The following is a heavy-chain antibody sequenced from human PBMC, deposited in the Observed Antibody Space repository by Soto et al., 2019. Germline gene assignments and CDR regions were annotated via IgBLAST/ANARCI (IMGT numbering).Heavy chain of an antibody. CDR2: IFYSGTA. Sequence: QVQLQDAGPGLVKPSQTLSLTCIVSGGSISSGNHFWRWLRQPPGKGLEWIGYIFYSGTAYYNSSLESRVSISVDTSKDQFSLTLCSVTAADTAMYYCAREVITAVHQGADYAFDVWGQGTMVTVSS. CDR1: GGSISSGNHF. CDR3: AREVITAVHQGADYAFDV. D-gene: IGHD2-21*02. J-gene: IGHJ3*01. V-gene: IGHV4-30-4*01.